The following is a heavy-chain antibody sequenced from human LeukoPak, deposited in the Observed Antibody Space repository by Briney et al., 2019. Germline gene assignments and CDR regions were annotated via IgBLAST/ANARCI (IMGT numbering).Heavy chain of an antibody. CDR3: ARADSGPSFPPDY. V-gene: IGHV3-64*01. CDR1: GFTFSTYA. Sequence: GGSLRLSCAASGFTFSTYAMHWVRQAPGKGLEYVSAISSNGDSTYYANSVEGRFTISRDNSKNTLYLQMGSLRAEDTAVYYCARADSGPSFPPDYWGQGTLVTVSS. J-gene: IGHJ4*02. D-gene: IGHD5-12*01. CDR2: ISSNGDST.